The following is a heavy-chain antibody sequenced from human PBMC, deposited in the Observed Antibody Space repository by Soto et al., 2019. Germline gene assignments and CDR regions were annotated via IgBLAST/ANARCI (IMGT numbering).Heavy chain of an antibody. V-gene: IGHV3-30*03. D-gene: IGHD3-16*02. CDR2: ISYDGSNK. J-gene: IGHJ4*02. CDR3: ASTFVGVIVNPTYFDY. Sequence: QVQLVESGGGVVQPGRSLRLSCAASGFTFSSYGMHWVRQAPGKGLEWVAVISYDGSNKFYAGSVKGRFTISRDNSKNTQYLQMNRLRAEATAVYYCASTFVGVIVNPTYFDYWGQGTLVTVSS. CDR1: GFTFSSYG.